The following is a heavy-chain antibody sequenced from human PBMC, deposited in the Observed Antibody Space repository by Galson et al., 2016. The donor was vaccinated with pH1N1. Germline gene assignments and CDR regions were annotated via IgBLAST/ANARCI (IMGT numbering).Heavy chain of an antibody. CDR1: GGSISSYY. V-gene: IGHV4-4*07. Sequence: LSLTCTVSGGSISSYYWSWIRQPAGKGLEWIGHIYTSGSTNCNPSLKSRVTMSVDTSKNQFSLKLSSVTAADTAVYYCARDHGFGSENMGDWFDPWGQGTLVTVSS. CDR3: ARDHGFGSENMGDWFDP. D-gene: IGHD3-10*01. CDR2: IYTSGST. J-gene: IGHJ5*02.